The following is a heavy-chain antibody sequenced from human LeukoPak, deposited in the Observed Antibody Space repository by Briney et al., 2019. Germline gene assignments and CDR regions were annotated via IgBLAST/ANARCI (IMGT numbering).Heavy chain of an antibody. J-gene: IGHJ6*03. V-gene: IGHV3-30*02. CDR2: IRYDGSSK. CDR1: GFTFSSYG. Sequence: GRSLRLSCAASGFTFSSYGMHWVRQAPGKGLEWVAFIRYDGSSKYYADSVKGRFTISRDNSKNTLYLQMNSLRAEDTAVYYCAKRDAAGTGSGSYYMDVWGKGTTVTVSS. CDR3: AKRDAAGTGSGSYYMDV. D-gene: IGHD6-13*01.